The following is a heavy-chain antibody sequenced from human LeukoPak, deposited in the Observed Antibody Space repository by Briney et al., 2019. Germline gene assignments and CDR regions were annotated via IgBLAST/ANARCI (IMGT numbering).Heavy chain of an antibody. Sequence: GGSLRLSCAASGFTFSSYAMSWVRQAPGKGLEWVSGIRDSGSSTYYVDSVKGRFTISRDNYKNTLYLQMNSLQAEDTAIYYCVKKLVGTTSGGPLDYRGQGTLVIVSS. D-gene: IGHD1-26*01. CDR3: VKKLVGTTSGGPLDY. CDR2: IRDSGSST. V-gene: IGHV3-23*01. CDR1: GFTFSSYA. J-gene: IGHJ4*02.